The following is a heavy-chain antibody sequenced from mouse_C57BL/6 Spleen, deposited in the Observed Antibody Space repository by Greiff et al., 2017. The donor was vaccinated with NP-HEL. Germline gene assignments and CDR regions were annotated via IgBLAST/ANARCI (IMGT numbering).Heavy chain of an antibody. J-gene: IGHJ2*01. CDR1: GYTFTSYW. CDR2: IHPNSGST. V-gene: IGHV1-64*01. CDR3: ARGVLSDGYYFDY. D-gene: IGHD1-1*02. Sequence: QVQLQQPGAELVKPGASVKLSCKASGYTFTSYWMHWVKQRPGQGLEWIGMIHPNSGSTNYNEKFKSKATLTVDKSSSTAYMQLSSLPSEDSAVYYCARGVLSDGYYFDYWGQGTTLTVSS.